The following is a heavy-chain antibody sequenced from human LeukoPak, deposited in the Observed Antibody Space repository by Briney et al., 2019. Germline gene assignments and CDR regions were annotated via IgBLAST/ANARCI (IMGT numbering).Heavy chain of an antibody. J-gene: IGHJ3*02. V-gene: IGHV1-8*01. Sequence: ASVKVSCKASGYTFTSYDINWVRQATGQGLEWMGWMNPNSGNTGYAQKFQGRVTMTRNTSISTAYMELSSLRSEDTAVYYCALHPRRWGGTFDIWGQGTMVTVSS. CDR3: ALHPRRWGGTFDI. D-gene: IGHD3-10*01. CDR2: MNPNSGNT. CDR1: GYTFTSYD.